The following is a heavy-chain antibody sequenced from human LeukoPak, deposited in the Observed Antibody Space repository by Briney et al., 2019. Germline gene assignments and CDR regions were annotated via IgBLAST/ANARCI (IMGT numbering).Heavy chain of an antibody. CDR2: IRSSGSIT. Sequence: GGSLRLSCAASGFSFSSYTMNWIRQAPGKGLEWVSYIRSSGSITYYADSVKGRFTISRDNAKNSLYLQMNSLRAEDTAVYYCAELGITMIGGVWGKGTTVTISS. D-gene: IGHD3-10*02. CDR1: GFSFSSYT. V-gene: IGHV3-48*03. CDR3: AELGITMIGGV. J-gene: IGHJ6*04.